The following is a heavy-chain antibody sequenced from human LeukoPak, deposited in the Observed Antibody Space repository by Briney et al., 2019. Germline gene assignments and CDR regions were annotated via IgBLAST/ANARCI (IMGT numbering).Heavy chain of an antibody. D-gene: IGHD1-14*01. J-gene: IGHJ4*02. Sequence: SETLSLTCTVSGGSMSSYYWTWIRQPPGKGLDWIGYMYSSGSNNFNPALKSRVTISVDTSKNQFSLNLSSVTAADTAVYYCARGGTAGLADWGRGTLVTVSS. CDR2: MYSSGSN. CDR3: ARGGTAGLAD. CDR1: GGSMSSYY. V-gene: IGHV4-59*01.